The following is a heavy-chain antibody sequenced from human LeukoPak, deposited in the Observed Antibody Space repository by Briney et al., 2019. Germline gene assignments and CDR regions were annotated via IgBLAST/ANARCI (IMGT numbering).Heavy chain of an antibody. Sequence: GGSLRLSCAASGFTFSTYAMSWVRQAPGKGLEWVSTIGGSGGGTYYAESVKGRFIISRDTSKNTLFLQMNSLRAEDTALYYCTRNDFGSGWLGDYWGQGTLVTVFS. J-gene: IGHJ4*02. CDR3: TRNDFGSGWLGDY. D-gene: IGHD6-19*01. CDR1: GFTFSTYA. CDR2: IGGSGGGT. V-gene: IGHV3-23*01.